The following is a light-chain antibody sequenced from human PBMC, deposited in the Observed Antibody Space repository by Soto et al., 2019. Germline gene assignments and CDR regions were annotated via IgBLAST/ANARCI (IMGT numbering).Light chain of an antibody. CDR1: SSNIGAGYD. CDR2: GNS. J-gene: IGLJ1*01. V-gene: IGLV1-40*01. CDR3: QSYDSSLSTYV. Sequence: QAVVTQPPSVSGAPGQRVTISCTGSSSNIGAGYDVHWYQQLPATAPKLLIYGNSNRPSGVPDRFSGSKSGTSASLAITGLQAEDEAEYYCQSYDSSLSTYVFGTGTKLTVL.